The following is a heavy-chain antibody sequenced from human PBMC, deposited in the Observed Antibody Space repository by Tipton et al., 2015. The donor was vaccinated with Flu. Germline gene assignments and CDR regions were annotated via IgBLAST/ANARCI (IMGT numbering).Heavy chain of an antibody. CDR3: AREGFGAGNYYYYYMDV. Sequence: SLRLSCAASGFTVSSNYMSWVRQAPGKGLEWVSVIYSGGSTYYADSVKGRFTISRDNSKNTLYLQMNSLRAEDTAVYYCAREGFGAGNYYYYYMDVWGKGTTVTVSS. J-gene: IGHJ6*03. CDR2: IYSGGST. D-gene: IGHD1-1*01. CDR1: GFTVSSNY. V-gene: IGHV3-66*01.